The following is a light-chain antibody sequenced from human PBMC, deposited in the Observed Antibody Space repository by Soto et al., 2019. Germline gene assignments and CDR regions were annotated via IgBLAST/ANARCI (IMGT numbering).Light chain of an antibody. J-gene: IGLJ2*01. Sequence: QSVLTQPPSVSGAPGQRVTLSCTGSSSNIGAGYDVHWYQQLPGTAPKLLIYGNTNRPSGVPDRFSGSKSGTSASLAITGLQAEDEADYYCQSYDSSLSGSVFGGGTNLTVL. CDR1: SSNIGAGYD. V-gene: IGLV1-40*01. CDR3: QSYDSSLSGSV. CDR2: GNT.